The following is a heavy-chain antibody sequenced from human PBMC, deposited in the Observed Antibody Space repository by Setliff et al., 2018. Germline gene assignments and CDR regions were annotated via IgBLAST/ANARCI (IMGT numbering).Heavy chain of an antibody. J-gene: IGHJ4*02. D-gene: IGHD6-6*01. CDR1: GGSISSGTYS. V-gene: IGHV4-31*03. CDR2: IYYSGST. CDR3: ARGRNVAARLLDS. Sequence: PSETLSLTCTVSGGSISSGTYSYQHPGKGLEWIGYIYYSGSTYYNPSLKSRVTISLDTSKNQFSLKLSSVTAADTAVYYCARGRNVAARLLDSWGQGARVTVSS.